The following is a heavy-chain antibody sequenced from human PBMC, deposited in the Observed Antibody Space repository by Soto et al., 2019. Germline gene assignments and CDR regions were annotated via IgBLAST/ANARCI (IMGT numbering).Heavy chain of an antibody. V-gene: IGHV3-23*01. Sequence: GGSLRLSCAASGFTFSSYAMSWVRQAPGKGLEWVSAISGSGGNTYYADSVKGRFTISRDNSKNTLYLQMNSLRAEDTAVYYCAKRLGIAVAGDALDIWGQGTMVTVSS. CDR1: GFTFSSYA. D-gene: IGHD6-19*01. CDR3: AKRLGIAVAGDALDI. CDR2: ISGSGGNT. J-gene: IGHJ3*02.